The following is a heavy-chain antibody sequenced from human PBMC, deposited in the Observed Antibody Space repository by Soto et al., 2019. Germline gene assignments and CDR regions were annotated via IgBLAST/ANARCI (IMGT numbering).Heavy chain of an antibody. Sequence: PSETLSLTCAVYGGSFSGYYWSWIRQPPGKGLEWIGEINHSGSTNYNPSLKSRVTMTRDTSISTAYMELSRLRSDDTAVYYCARGNGDYGRDAFDIWGQGTMVTVSS. CDR2: INHSGST. V-gene: IGHV4-34*01. J-gene: IGHJ3*02. CDR3: ARGNGDYGRDAFDI. CDR1: GGSFSGYY. D-gene: IGHD4-17*01.